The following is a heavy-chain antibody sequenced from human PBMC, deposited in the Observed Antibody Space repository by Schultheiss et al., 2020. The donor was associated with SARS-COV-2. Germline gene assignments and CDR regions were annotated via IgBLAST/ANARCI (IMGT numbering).Heavy chain of an antibody. CDR2: ISYDGSNK. CDR3: AKDQGDGYNYYY. V-gene: IGHV3-30*18. D-gene: IGHD5-24*01. Sequence: GGSLRLSCAASGFTVSSNYMSWVRQAPGKGLEWVAVISYDGSNKYYVDSVKGRFTISRDNSKNTLYLQMNSLRAEDTAVYYCAKDQGDGYNYYYWGQGTLVTVSS. J-gene: IGHJ4*02. CDR1: GFTVSSNY.